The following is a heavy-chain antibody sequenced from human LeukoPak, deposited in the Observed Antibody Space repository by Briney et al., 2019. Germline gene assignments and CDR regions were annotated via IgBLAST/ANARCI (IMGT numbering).Heavy chain of an antibody. J-gene: IGHJ5*02. CDR3: AKGSGINHYHWIDP. V-gene: IGHV3-23*01. Sequence: GSLRLSRAASEFTFSNYAMNWVRQAPGKGLEWVSGISGGGGSTYYADSVKGRFTISRDNSKNTLYLQMDSLRAEDTALYYCAKGSGINHYHWIDPWGQGTLVTVSS. CDR2: ISGGGGST. D-gene: IGHD1-14*01. CDR1: EFTFSNYA.